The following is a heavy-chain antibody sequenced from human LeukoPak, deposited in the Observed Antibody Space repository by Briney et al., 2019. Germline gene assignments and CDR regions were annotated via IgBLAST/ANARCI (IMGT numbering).Heavy chain of an antibody. CDR3: ARAFYYYDGSGYYYYYGMDV. J-gene: IGHJ6*02. CDR2: IYYSGST. Sequence: KPSETLSLTCTVSGGSISTNYWSWIRQPPGKGLEWIGYIYYSGSTNYNPSLKSRVTISVDTSKNQFSLKLSSVTAADTAVYYCARAFYYYDGSGYYYYYGMDVWGQGTTVTVSS. V-gene: IGHV4-59*01. CDR1: GGSISTNY. D-gene: IGHD3-22*01.